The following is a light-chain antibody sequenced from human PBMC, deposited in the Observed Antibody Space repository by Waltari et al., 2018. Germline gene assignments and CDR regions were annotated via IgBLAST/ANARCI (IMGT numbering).Light chain of an antibody. CDR1: QSVSTN. Sequence: ETVMTQSPTTLSLSPGERATLSCRASQSVSTNLAWYQQRPGQAPRLLIYGSSIRATGVPARFSGRGAGTEFTLTISSLQSEDFAVYYCQQYNNWPPYIFGQGSQLEI. CDR3: QQYNNWPPYI. V-gene: IGKV3-15*01. CDR2: GSS. J-gene: IGKJ2*01.